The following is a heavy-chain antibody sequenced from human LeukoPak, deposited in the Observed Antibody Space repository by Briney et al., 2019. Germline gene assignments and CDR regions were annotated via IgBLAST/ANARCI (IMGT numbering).Heavy chain of an antibody. Sequence: ASVKVSCKASGYTFTGYYMHWVRQAPGQGLEWMGWINPNSGGTNYAQKFQGWVTMTRDTSISTAYMELSRLRSDDTAVYYCAREPRPYDFWSGAVDYWGQGTLVTVSS. J-gene: IGHJ4*02. D-gene: IGHD3-3*01. CDR1: GYTFTGYY. CDR3: AREPRPYDFWSGAVDY. V-gene: IGHV1-2*04. CDR2: INPNSGGT.